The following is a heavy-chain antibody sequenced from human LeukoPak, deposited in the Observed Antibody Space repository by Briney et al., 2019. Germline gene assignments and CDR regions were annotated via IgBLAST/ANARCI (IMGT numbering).Heavy chain of an antibody. Sequence: ASVKVSCKASGYTFTGYYMHWVRQAPGQGLEWMGWINPNSGGTNYAQKFQSRVTMTRDTSISTAYMELSRLRSDDTAVYYCATTVTDHHPDDYWGQGTLVTVSS. CDR3: ATTVTDHHPDDY. J-gene: IGHJ4*02. V-gene: IGHV1-2*02. D-gene: IGHD4-17*01. CDR2: INPNSGGT. CDR1: GYTFTGYY.